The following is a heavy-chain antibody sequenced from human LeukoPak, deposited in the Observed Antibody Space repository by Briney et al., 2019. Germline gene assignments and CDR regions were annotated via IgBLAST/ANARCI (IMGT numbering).Heavy chain of an antibody. CDR1: GFAFGRYS. V-gene: IGHV3-21*01. CDR2: ISHSGYDI. D-gene: IGHD2-2*01. Sequence: GGSLRLSCVASGFAFGRYSMNWVRQAPGKGLEWVSSISHSGYDIYYADAVKGRFTISRDNAKNSLSLQMNNLRVEDTAVYYCANHFACGSTTCPSFDDWGQGTLVTVPS. CDR3: ANHFACGSTTCPSFDD. J-gene: IGHJ4*02.